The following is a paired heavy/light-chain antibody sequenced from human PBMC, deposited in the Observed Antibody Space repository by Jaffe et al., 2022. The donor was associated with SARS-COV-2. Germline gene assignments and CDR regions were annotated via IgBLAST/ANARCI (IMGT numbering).Heavy chain of an antibody. Sequence: QLQLQETGPGLVTPSETLSLTCTVSGGSVSSSGYYWGWIRQPPGKGLEWIVTIYSSGSTYYNPSLKSRVTISVDASKNRFSLTLNSVTAADTAVYYCATYSAGWNPNSGVWGQGTLVTVSS. V-gene: IGHV4-39*01. J-gene: IGHJ4*02. CDR2: IYSSGST. D-gene: IGHD5-18*01. CDR1: GGSVSSSGYY. CDR3: ATYSAGWNPNSGV.
Light chain of an antibody. CDR1: QDISTW. V-gene: IGKV1D-12*01. CDR2: SAS. CDR3: QQGKTFPIT. J-gene: IGKJ4*01. Sequence: DIQMTQSPSSVSASVGDRVTITCRASQDISTWLAWYQQKPGTAPKVLIYSASRLESGVPSRFSGSGSGTDFTLTISSLQPEDFATYYCQQGKTFPITFGGGTAVEIK.